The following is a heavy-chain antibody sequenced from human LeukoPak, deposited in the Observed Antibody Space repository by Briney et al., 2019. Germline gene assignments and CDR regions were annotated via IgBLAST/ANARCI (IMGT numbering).Heavy chain of an antibody. Sequence: GGSLRLSCAASGFTFSTYWMSWVRQAPGKGLEWVANINQDGGEKDYVDSVKGRFTISRDKTKNSLYLQMNSLGAEDTAVYYCARRLLWFGELFDYWGQGTLVTVSS. J-gene: IGHJ4*02. CDR3: ARRLLWFGELFDY. CDR1: GFTFSTYW. CDR2: INQDGGEK. D-gene: IGHD3-10*01. V-gene: IGHV3-7*01.